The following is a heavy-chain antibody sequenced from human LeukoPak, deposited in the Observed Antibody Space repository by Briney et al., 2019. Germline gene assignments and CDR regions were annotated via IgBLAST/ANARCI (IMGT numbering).Heavy chain of an antibody. V-gene: IGHV4-39*01. CDR1: GGSISSSSYS. CDR3: ASLVRHEDY. CDR2: IYYSGST. D-gene: IGHD6-13*01. J-gene: IGHJ4*02. Sequence: SETLSLTCTVSGGSISSSSYSWGWIRQPPGKGLEWIGSIYYSGSTYYNPSLKSRVTISVDTSKNQFSLKLSSVTAADTAVYYCASLVRHEDYWGQGTLVTVSS.